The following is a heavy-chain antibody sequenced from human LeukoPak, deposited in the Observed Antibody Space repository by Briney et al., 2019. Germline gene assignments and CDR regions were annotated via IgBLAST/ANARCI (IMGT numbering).Heavy chain of an antibody. CDR1: GGSISSGGYS. Sequence: PSETLSLTCAVSGGSISSGGYSWSWIRQPPGKGLEWIGYIYHSGSTYYNPSLKSRVTISVDRSKNQFSLKLSSVTAADTAVYYCAREGVGYYFDYWGQGTLVTVSS. V-gene: IGHV4-30-2*01. D-gene: IGHD1-26*01. J-gene: IGHJ4*02. CDR3: AREGVGYYFDY. CDR2: IYHSGST.